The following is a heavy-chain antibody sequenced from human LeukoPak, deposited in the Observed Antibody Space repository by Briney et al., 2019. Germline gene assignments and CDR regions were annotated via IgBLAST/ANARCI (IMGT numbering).Heavy chain of an antibody. Sequence: SETLSLTCTVSGGSISSYYWSWIRQPPGKGLEWIGRIYTSGSTNYNPSLKSRVTISVDTSKNQFSLKLSSVTAADTAVYYCARSLPVAARRGYYFDYWGQGTLVTVSS. V-gene: IGHV4-4*08. CDR2: IYTSGST. CDR1: GGSISSYY. CDR3: ARSLPVAARRGYYFDY. J-gene: IGHJ4*02. D-gene: IGHD6-6*01.